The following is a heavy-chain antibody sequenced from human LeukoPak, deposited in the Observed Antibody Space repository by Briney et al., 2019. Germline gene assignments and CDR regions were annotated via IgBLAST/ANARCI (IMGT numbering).Heavy chain of an antibody. D-gene: IGHD3-3*01. J-gene: IGHJ4*02. Sequence: SETLSLTCAVYGGSFSGYYWSWIRQPPGKGLEWIGEINHSGSTNYNPSLKSRVTISVDTSKNQFSLKLSSVTAADTAVYYCAGHVRILRFLEWLSYFDYWGQGTLVIVSS. CDR3: AGHVRILRFLEWLSYFDY. CDR1: GGSFSGYY. CDR2: INHSGST. V-gene: IGHV4-34*01.